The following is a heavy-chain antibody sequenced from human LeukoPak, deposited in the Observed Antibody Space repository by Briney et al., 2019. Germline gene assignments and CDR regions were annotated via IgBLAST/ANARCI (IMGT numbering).Heavy chain of an antibody. CDR2: IYYSGST. Sequence: SETLSLTCTVSGGSISSSSYYWGWIRQPPGKGLEWIGYIYYSGSTNYNPSLKSRVTISVDTSKNQFSLKLSSVTAADTAVYYCATTVVNSDAFDIWGQGTMVTVSS. V-gene: IGHV4-61*05. CDR1: GGSISSSSYY. D-gene: IGHD4-23*01. J-gene: IGHJ3*02. CDR3: ATTVVNSDAFDI.